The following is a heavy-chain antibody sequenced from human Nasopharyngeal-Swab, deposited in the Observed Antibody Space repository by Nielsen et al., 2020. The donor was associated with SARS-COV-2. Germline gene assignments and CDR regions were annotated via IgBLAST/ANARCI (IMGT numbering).Heavy chain of an antibody. D-gene: IGHD6-13*01. CDR1: GFTFDDYG. CDR3: ARTIAAAGPYGMDV. J-gene: IGHJ6*02. Sequence: EGSLRLSCAASGFTFDDYGMSWVRQAPGKGLEWVSSISSSSSYIYYADSVKGRFTISRDNAKNSLYLQMNSLRAEDTAVYYCARTIAAAGPYGMDVWGQGTTVTVSS. V-gene: IGHV3-21*01. CDR2: ISSSSSYI.